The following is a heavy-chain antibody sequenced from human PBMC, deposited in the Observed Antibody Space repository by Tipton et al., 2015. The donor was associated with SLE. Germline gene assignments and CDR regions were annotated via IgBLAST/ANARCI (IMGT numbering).Heavy chain of an antibody. V-gene: IGHV4-59*12. CDR3: VRTQWLVPTDAFDI. Sequence: TLSLTCTVSGGSISSYYWSWIRQPPGKGLEWIGYIYYSGSTNYNPSLMSRVTISVDTSKNQFSLKLSSVTAADTAVYYCVRTQWLVPTDAFDIWGQGTMVTVSS. CDR2: IYYSGST. CDR1: GGSISSYY. J-gene: IGHJ3*02. D-gene: IGHD6-19*01.